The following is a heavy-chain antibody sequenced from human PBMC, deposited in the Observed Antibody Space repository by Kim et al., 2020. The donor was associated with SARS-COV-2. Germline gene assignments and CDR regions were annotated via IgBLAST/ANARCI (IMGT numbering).Heavy chain of an antibody. J-gene: IGHJ4*02. CDR3: AKDLGIAVAGTGFDY. Sequence: AASVKGRFPISRDNSKNTLYLQMNSLRAEDTAVYYCAKDLGIAVAGTGFDYWGQGTLVTVSS. V-gene: IGHV3-30*02. D-gene: IGHD6-19*01.